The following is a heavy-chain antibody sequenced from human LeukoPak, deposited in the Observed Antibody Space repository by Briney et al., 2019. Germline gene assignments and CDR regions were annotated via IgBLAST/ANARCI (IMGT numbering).Heavy chain of an antibody. V-gene: IGHV3-7*01. CDR1: GGSFSGYY. CDR3: ARDLLAAAGIYYDY. Sequence: ETLSLTCAVYGGSFSGYYWSWVRQAPGKGLEWVANIKQDGSEKYYVDSVKGRFTISRDNAKNSLYLQMNSLRAEDTAVYYCARDLLAAAGIYYDYWGQGTLVTVSS. D-gene: IGHD6-13*01. CDR2: IKQDGSEK. J-gene: IGHJ4*02.